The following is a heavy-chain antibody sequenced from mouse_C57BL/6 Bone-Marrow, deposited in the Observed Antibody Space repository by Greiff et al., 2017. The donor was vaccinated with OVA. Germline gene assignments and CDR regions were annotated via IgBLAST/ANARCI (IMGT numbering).Heavy chain of an antibody. Sequence: VKLMESGPGLVAPSQSLSITCTVSGFSLTSYGVDWVRQSPGQGLEWLGVIWGVGSTNYNSALKSRLSISKDNSKSQVFLKMNSLQTDDTAMYYCATNYYAPFAYWGKGTLVTVSA. CDR2: IWGVGST. D-gene: IGHD2-1*01. CDR1: GFSLTSYG. V-gene: IGHV2-6*01. CDR3: ATNYYAPFAY. J-gene: IGHJ3*01.